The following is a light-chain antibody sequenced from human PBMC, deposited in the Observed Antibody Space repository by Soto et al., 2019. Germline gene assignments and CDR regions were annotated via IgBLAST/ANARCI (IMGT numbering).Light chain of an antibody. CDR1: QGISNY. V-gene: IGKV1-27*01. CDR2: AAS. Sequence: DIQMTQSPSSLSASVGDRVTITCRASQGISNYLAWYQQKPGKVPKLLIYAASTLQSGVPSRFSGSGSGTDFTLTISSLQAEDVAVYYCQQYYSTLPITFGQGTRLEIK. J-gene: IGKJ5*01. CDR3: QQYYSTLPIT.